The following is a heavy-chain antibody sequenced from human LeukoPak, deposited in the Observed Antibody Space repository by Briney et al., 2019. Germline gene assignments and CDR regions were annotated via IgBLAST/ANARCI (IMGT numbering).Heavy chain of an antibody. Sequence: ASVKVSCKAFGYTFTGYYMHWVRQAPGQGLEWMGRINPNSGDTNYAQKFQGRVTMTRDTSITTAYMELNRLRSDDTAVYYCARDFASRWPFDYWGQGTLVTVSS. J-gene: IGHJ4*02. CDR2: INPNSGDT. D-gene: IGHD6-19*01. CDR1: GYTFTGYY. V-gene: IGHV1-2*06. CDR3: ARDFASRWPFDY.